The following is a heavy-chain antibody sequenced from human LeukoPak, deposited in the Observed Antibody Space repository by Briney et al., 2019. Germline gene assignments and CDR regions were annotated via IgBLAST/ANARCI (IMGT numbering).Heavy chain of an antibody. CDR3: ARGPFWSGYYDD. CDR1: GFSFSNYA. Sequence: GGSLRLSCVSSGFSFSNYAMSWVRQAPGKGLEWVSSISGSGGSTHYADSVKGRFTISRDKTKNTLHLQMNSLRAEDTAVYYCARGPFWSGYYDDWGQGTLVTVSS. CDR2: ISGSGGST. D-gene: IGHD3-3*01. J-gene: IGHJ4*02. V-gene: IGHV3-23*01.